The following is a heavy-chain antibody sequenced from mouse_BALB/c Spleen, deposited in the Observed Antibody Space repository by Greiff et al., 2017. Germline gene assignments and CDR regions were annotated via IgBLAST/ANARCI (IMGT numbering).Heavy chain of an antibody. CDR2: IWSGGST. CDR1: GFSLTSYG. CDR3: ARVKFAY. J-gene: IGHJ3*01. D-gene: IGHD2-1*01. V-gene: IGHV2-2*02. Sequence: QVQLMQSGPGLVQPSQSLSITCTASGFSLTSYGVYWVRQSPGKGLEWLGVIWSGGSTDYNAAIISRLCISKDNSKSKVFFKMNSLQDNDTAVYYCARVKFAYWGQGTLVTVSA.